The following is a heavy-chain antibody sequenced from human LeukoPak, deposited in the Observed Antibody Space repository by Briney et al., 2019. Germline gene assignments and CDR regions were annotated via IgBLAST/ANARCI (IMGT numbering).Heavy chain of an antibody. Sequence: GGSLRLSCAASGFTFSSYAMSWVRQAPGKGLEWVSVISGSGGGTYYADSVKGRFTISRDNSKNTLYLQMNSLRAEDTAVFYCARGSGSYDYWGQGTLVTVSS. V-gene: IGHV3-23*01. CDR3: ARGSGSYDY. J-gene: IGHJ4*02. CDR2: ISGSGGGT. CDR1: GFTFSSYA. D-gene: IGHD1-26*01.